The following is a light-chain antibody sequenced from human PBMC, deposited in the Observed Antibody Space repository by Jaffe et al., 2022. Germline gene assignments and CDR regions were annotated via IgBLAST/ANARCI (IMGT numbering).Light chain of an antibody. J-gene: IGLJ1*01. CDR3: SSYTSTYTYFV. CDR2: EVS. CDR1: SSDVGGYNY. V-gene: IGLV2-14*01. Sequence: QSALTQPASVSGSPGQSITISCTGTSSDVGGYNYVSWYQHHPGKAPKLMIYEVSNRPSGVSNRFSGSKSGNTASLTISGLQAEDEADYYCSSYTSTYTYFVFGTGTKVTVL.